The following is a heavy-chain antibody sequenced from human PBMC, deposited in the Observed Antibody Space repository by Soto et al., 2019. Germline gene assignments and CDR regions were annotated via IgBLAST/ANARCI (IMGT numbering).Heavy chain of an antibody. CDR1: GFTFSSYD. CDR3: ARSRSGSYYNDYYYGMDV. V-gene: IGHV3-13*01. CDR2: IGTAGDT. J-gene: IGHJ6*02. Sequence: GGSLRLSCAASGFTFSSYDMHWVRQATGKGLEWVSAIGTAGDTYYPGSVKGRFTISRENAKNSLYLQMNSLRAEDTAVYYCARSRSGSYYNDYYYGMDVWGQGTTVTVSS. D-gene: IGHD1-26*01.